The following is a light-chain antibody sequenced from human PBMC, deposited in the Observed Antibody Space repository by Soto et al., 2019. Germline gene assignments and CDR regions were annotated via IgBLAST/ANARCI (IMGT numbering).Light chain of an antibody. V-gene: IGKV3-20*01. CDR3: QQNGRSPT. CDR1: RPVVRQY. J-gene: IGKJ3*01. Sequence: EIVLTQSPDALSLSPGERVSLSCRASRPVVRQYIAWYHQKPGQAPRLLIHDAVSRATGIPDRFSGSDSASGTDFTPLLSRLEPEDCGVFFCQQNGRSPTFGPGTKVDIK. CDR2: DAV.